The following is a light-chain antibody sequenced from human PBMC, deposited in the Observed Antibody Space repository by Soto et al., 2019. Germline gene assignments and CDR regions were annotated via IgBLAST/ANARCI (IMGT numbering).Light chain of an antibody. J-gene: IGLJ3*02. V-gene: IGLV2-14*01. CDR1: ASDIGSYDY. CDR3: ASYTGSTTRWV. CDR2: EVT. Sequence: QSALTQPASVSGSPGQSITVSCTGTASDIGSYDYVSWYQHHPGIPPKLLNYEVTNPPSGVSNRFSGSKSAYTAALTISGLQAEDEGHYYCASYTGSTTRWVFGGGSKLTVL.